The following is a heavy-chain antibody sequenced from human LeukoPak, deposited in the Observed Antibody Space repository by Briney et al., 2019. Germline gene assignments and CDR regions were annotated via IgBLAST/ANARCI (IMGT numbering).Heavy chain of an antibody. CDR2: ISGSGGST. V-gene: IGHV3-23*01. CDR3: AKFRSSDIVVVPAASPFDY. Sequence: GGSLRLSCAASGFTFSSYAMSWVRQAPGKGLEWVSAISGSGGSTYYADSVKGRFTISRDNSKNTLYLQMNSLRAEGTAVYYCAKFRSSDIVVVPAASPFDYWGQGTLVTVSS. J-gene: IGHJ4*02. CDR1: GFTFSSYA. D-gene: IGHD2-2*01.